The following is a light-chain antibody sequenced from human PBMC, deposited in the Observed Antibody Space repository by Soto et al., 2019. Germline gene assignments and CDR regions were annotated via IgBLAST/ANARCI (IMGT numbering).Light chain of an antibody. CDR2: GAS. J-gene: IGKJ4*01. CDR3: VQAKSFPRT. Sequence: DIQMTQSPSSLSASVGDQVTITCRASQDVSIWLAWFQQKPGEAPKLLIYGASSLQSGVPSRFSGTGSGTDFTLTITSLQPEDFATYYGVQAKSFPRTFGGGTKVEVK. CDR1: QDVSIW. V-gene: IGKV1-12*01.